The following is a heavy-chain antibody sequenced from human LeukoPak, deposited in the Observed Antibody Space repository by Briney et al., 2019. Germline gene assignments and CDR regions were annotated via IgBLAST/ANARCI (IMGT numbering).Heavy chain of an antibody. CDR1: GFTFRSYW. CDR3: ARTWELLPDFDY. Sequence: GGSLRLSCTASGFTFRSYWMHWVRQAPGKGLVWVSRINSDGSSTRYADSVKGRFTISRDNAKNTLYLQMNSLRAEDTAVYYCARTWELLPDFDYWGQGTLVAVSS. V-gene: IGHV3-74*01. J-gene: IGHJ4*02. CDR2: INSDGSST. D-gene: IGHD1-26*01.